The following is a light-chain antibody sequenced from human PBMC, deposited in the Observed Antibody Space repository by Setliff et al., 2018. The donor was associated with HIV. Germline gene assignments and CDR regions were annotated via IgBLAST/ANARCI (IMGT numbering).Light chain of an antibody. V-gene: IGLV2-11*01. CDR1: SSDVGGYYY. J-gene: IGLJ2*01. Sequence: QSALTQPRSVSGSPGQSVTISCTGTSSDVGGYYYVSWYQQHPGNAPKILIFDVSERPSGVPDRFSGSKSGNTASLTISGPQADDEADYYCCSYAGAYNLVLGGGTKVTVL. CDR3: CSYAGAYNLV. CDR2: DVS.